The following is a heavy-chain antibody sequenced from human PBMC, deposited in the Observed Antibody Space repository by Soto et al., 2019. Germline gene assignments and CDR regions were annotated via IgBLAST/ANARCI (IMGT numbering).Heavy chain of an antibody. Sequence: PSETLSLTCTVSGGSISTYYWSWIRQPPGKGLEWIGYIYYSGSTNYNPSLKSRVTISVDTSKTQFSLKLSSVTAADTAVYYCARDHSLLTGYRSYYYYYMDVWAKGTTVTVSS. J-gene: IGHJ6*03. CDR1: GGSISTYY. D-gene: IGHD3-9*01. CDR3: ARDHSLLTGYRSYYYYYMDV. V-gene: IGHV4-59*01. CDR2: IYYSGST.